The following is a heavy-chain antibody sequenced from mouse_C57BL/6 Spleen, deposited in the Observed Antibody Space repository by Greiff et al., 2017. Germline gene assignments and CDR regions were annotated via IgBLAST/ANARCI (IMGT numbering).Heavy chain of an antibody. CDR2: INYDGSST. Sequence: DVQLVESEGGLLQPGSSMKLSCTASGFTFSDYYMAWVRQVPEKGLEWVANINYDGSSTYYLDSLKSRFIISRDNAKNILYLQMSSLKSEDTATYYCARVCDYDGGGFDYWGQGTTLTVSS. V-gene: IGHV5-16*01. J-gene: IGHJ2*01. D-gene: IGHD2-4*01. CDR3: ARVCDYDGGGFDY. CDR1: GFTFSDYY.